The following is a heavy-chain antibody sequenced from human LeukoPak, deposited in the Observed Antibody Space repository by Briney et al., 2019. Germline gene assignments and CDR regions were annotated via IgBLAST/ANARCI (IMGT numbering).Heavy chain of an antibody. CDR2: ISPDGDTT. D-gene: IGHD6-19*01. J-gene: IGHJ4*02. CDR1: GFTFSSYW. Sequence: GGSLRLSCAASGFTFSSYWMHWVRQAPGKGLVWVSRISPDGDTTSHADSVKGRFTISRDNSKNTLYLQMISLRAEDTAVYYCAKHGFSSGWPQVPSDHWGQGTLVTVSS. V-gene: IGHV3-74*01. CDR3: AKHGFSSGWPQVPSDH.